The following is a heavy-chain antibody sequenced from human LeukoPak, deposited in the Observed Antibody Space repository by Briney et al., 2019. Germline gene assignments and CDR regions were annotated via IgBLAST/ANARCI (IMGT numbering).Heavy chain of an antibody. CDR2: IDWDDDK. J-gene: IGHJ4*02. D-gene: IGHD6-19*01. V-gene: IGHV2-70*18. CDR1: GGSISSGDYY. Sequence: TLSLTCTVSGGSISSGDYYWSWIRQPPGKALEWLALIDWDDDKYYSTSLKTRLTISKDTSKNQVVLTMTNMDPVDTATYYCSSSGWSGVWDYWGQGTLVTVSS. CDR3: SSSGWSGVWDY.